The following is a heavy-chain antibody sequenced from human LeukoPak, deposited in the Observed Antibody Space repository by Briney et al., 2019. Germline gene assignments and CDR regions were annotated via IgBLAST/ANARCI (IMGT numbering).Heavy chain of an antibody. D-gene: IGHD3-3*01. CDR1: GFTFSSYS. Sequence: PGGSLRLSCAASGFTFSSYSMNWVRQAPGKGLEWVSSISSSSSYIYYADSVKGRFTISRDNAKNSLYLQMNSLRAEDTAVYCCARKSDFWSGYSNEPDYWGQGTLVTVSS. J-gene: IGHJ4*02. CDR2: ISSSSSYI. V-gene: IGHV3-21*01. CDR3: ARKSDFWSGYSNEPDY.